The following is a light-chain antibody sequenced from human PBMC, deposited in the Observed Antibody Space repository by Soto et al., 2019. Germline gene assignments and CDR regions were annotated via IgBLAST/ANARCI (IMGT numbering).Light chain of an antibody. CDR1: QDITNY. CDR3: QHYDNFPIT. V-gene: IGKV1-33*01. J-gene: IGKJ5*01. Sequence: DIQMTQSPSSLSASVGDRVTITCQASQDITNYLNWYQQKPGKAPKLLIYDASNLETGVPSRFSGSGSGTDFTFTISNLQPEDIATYYCQHYDNFPITFSQGTRLEIK. CDR2: DAS.